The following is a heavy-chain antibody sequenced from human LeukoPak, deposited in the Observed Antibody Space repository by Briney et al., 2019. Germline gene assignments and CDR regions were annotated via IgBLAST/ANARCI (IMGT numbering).Heavy chain of an antibody. J-gene: IGHJ6*03. Sequence: SETLSLTCTVSGGSISSYYWSWIRQPPGKGLEWIGYIYYSGSTNYNPSLKSRVTISVDTSKNQFSLKLSSVTAADTAVYYCATATPYAFWSGYSHYYMDVWGKGTTVTVSS. CDR1: GGSISSYY. CDR3: ATATPYAFWSGYSHYYMDV. CDR2: IYYSGST. D-gene: IGHD3-3*01. V-gene: IGHV4-59*01.